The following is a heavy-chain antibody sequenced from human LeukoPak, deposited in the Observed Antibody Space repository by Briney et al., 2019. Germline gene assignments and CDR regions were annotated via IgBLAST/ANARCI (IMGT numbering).Heavy chain of an antibody. J-gene: IGHJ3*02. CDR1: SGSISSGGYY. CDR3: ASRPGYYYDSSGYQGRGAFDI. D-gene: IGHD3-22*01. V-gene: IGHV4-31*03. CDR2: IYYSGST. Sequence: SQTLSLTCTVSSGSISSGGYYWSWIRQHPGKGLEWIGYIYYSGSTYYNPSLKSRVTISVDTSKNQFSLKLSSVTAADTAVYYCASRPGYYYDSSGYQGRGAFDIWGQGTMVTVSS.